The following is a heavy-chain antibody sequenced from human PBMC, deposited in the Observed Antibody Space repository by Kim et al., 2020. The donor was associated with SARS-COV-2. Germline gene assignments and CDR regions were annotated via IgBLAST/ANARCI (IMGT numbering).Heavy chain of an antibody. Sequence: GGSLRLSCTASGFSFGDYAMNWFRQAPGKGLEWVGFIRSNGSGETTKYAASVKGRFTVSRDDSKSIAYLQMNSLKTEDTAVYYCTRVFDFWSGRRGMDV. CDR2: IRSNGSGETT. CDR1: GFSFGDYA. CDR3: TRVFDFWSGRRGMDV. V-gene: IGHV3-49*03. D-gene: IGHD3-3*01. J-gene: IGHJ6*01.